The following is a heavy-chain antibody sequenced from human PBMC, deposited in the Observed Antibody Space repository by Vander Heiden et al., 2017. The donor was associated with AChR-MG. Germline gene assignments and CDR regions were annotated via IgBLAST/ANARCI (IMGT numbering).Heavy chain of an antibody. CDR3: ARGDGSGSYGGRYYYYYYMDV. CDR1: GGSFSGYY. V-gene: IGHV4-34*01. D-gene: IGHD3-10*01. Sequence: QVQLQQWGAGLLKPSETLSLTCAVYGGSFSGYYWSWIRQPPGKGLEWIGEINHSGSTNYNPSLKSRVTISVDTSKNQFSLKLSSVTAADTAVYYCARGDGSGSYGGRYYYYYYMDVWGKGTTVTVSS. CDR2: INHSGST. J-gene: IGHJ6*03.